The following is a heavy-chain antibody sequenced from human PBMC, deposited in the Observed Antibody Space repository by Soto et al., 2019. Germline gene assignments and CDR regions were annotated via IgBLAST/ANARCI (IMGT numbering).Heavy chain of an antibody. J-gene: IGHJ4*02. CDR3: ARDGRYSYGYRFDY. CDR2: IWYDGSNK. D-gene: IGHD5-18*01. CDR1: GFTFSSYG. V-gene: IGHV3-33*01. Sequence: GGSLRLSCAASGFTFSSYGMHWVRQAPGKGLEWVAVIWYDGSNKYYADSVKGRFTISRDNSKNTLYLQMNSLRAEDTAVYYCARDGRYSYGYRFDYWGQGTLVTVSS.